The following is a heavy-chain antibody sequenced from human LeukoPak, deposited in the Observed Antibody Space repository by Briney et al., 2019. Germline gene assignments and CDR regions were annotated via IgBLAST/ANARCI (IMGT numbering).Heavy chain of an antibody. Sequence: SQTLSLTCTISGASTSSRGYYWTWVRQHSGKGLEWIGYIYHTGTTYYNPSLRSRITISMGTSKNQFSLKMTSMTAADTAVYYCAGDQDFASGYYLHYWGQGSLVTVSS. CDR1: GASTSSRGYY. CDR2: IYHTGTT. D-gene: IGHD3-22*01. V-gene: IGHV4-31*03. CDR3: AGDQDFASGYYLHY. J-gene: IGHJ4*02.